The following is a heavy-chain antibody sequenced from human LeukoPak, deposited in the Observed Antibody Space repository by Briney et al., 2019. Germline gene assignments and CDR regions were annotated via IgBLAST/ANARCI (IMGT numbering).Heavy chain of an antibody. CDR2: INHSGST. D-gene: IGHD3-22*01. V-gene: IGHV4-39*07. CDR3: ARVNYHDSGGSYWWFDP. Sequence: PSETLSLTCAVSGGSISGSSYFWGWIRQPPGKGLEWIGEINHSGSTNYNPSLKSRVTTSVDPSKNQVSLKLTSVTAADTAVYYCARVNYHDSGGSYWWFDPWGQGTRVTVSS. J-gene: IGHJ5*02. CDR1: GGSISGSSYF.